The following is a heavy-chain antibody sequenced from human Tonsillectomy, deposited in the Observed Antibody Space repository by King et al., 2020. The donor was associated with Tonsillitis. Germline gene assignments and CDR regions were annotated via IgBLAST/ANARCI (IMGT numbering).Heavy chain of an antibody. CDR2: ISHSGST. J-gene: IGHJ4*02. D-gene: IGHD2-21*02. V-gene: IGHV4-30-2*01. CDR3: ARGNVVVTAVDY. Sequence: QMQLQESGSGLVKPSQTLSLTCAVSGGSISSGGYSWSWIRQPPGKGLEWIGNISHSGSTYYHPSLKSRVTISIDRSKNHFSLKLNSVTAADTAVYYCARGNVVVTAVDYWGQGTLVTVSS. CDR1: GGSISSGGYS.